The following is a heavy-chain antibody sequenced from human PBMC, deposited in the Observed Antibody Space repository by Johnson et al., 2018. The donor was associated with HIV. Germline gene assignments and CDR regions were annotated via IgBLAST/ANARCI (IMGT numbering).Heavy chain of an antibody. V-gene: IGHV3-30*14. Sequence: QVQLVESGGGVVQPGRSLRLSCAASGFTFSSYAMHWVRQAPGKGLEWVAVISYDGSNKYYPESVKGRFTISRDNSKNTLYLQMSSLRTEDTAVYYCVRVSLGYSDGYDAFDIWGQGTMVTVSS. CDR1: GFTFSSYA. CDR3: VRVSLGYSDGYDAFDI. D-gene: IGHD5-18*01. J-gene: IGHJ3*02. CDR2: ISYDGSNK.